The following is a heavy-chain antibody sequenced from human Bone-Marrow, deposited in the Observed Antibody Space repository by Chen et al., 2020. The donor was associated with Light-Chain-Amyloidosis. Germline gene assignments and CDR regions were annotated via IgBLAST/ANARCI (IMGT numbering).Heavy chain of an antibody. V-gene: IGHV4-61*02. J-gene: IGHJ4*02. D-gene: IGHD1-26*01. CDR2: IYTSGST. CDR1: GGSISSGSYY. CDR3: AYAEIVGVSS. Sequence: QVQLQESGPGLVKPSQTLSLTCTVSGGSISSGSYYWSWIRQHAGKGLEWIGRIYTSGSTNYNPSLKSRVTISVDTSKNQFSLKLSSVTAADTAVYYCAYAEIVGVSSWGQGTLVTVSS.